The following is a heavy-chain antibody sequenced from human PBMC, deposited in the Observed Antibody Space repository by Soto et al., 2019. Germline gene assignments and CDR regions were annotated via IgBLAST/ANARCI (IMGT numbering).Heavy chain of an antibody. J-gene: IGHJ4*02. V-gene: IGHV4-30-2*01. CDR2: IYHSGST. CDR3: ARGGYSYGSFDY. Sequence: QLQLQESGSGLVKPSQTLSLTCAVSGGSISSGGYSWSWIRQPPGKGLEWIVYIYHSGSTYYNPSLKSRVTISVDRSKNQFSLKLSSVTAADTAVYYCARGGYSYGSFDYWGQGTLVTVSS. CDR1: GGSISSGGYS. D-gene: IGHD5-18*01.